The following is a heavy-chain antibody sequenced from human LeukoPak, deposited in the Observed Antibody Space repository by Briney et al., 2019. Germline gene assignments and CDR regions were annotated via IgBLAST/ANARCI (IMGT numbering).Heavy chain of an antibody. CDR2: INPSGGST. CDR3: ARDQSSFTARVIWYY. D-gene: IGHD5-18*01. Sequence: GASVKVSCKASGYTFTSYYMHWVRQAPGQGLEWMGIINPSGGSTSTAQKFQGRVTMTSDTSTSTVYMELNSLRSEDTTVYYCARDQSSFTARVIWYYCSQESLVTVSS. V-gene: IGHV1-46*01. CDR1: GYTFTSYY. J-gene: IGHJ4*02.